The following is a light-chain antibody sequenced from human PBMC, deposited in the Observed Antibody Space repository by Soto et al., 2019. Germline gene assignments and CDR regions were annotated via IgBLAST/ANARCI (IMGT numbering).Light chain of an antibody. CDR1: SSNIGAGYG. CDR3: QSYDSSLSGWV. J-gene: IGLJ3*02. CDR2: GNS. Sequence: QSVLTQPPSVSGAPGQRVTISCTGSSSNIGAGYGVHWYQQLPGTAPKLLIYGNSNRPSGVPDRFSGSKSGTSASLAITGLQAKDEADYYCQSYDSSLSGWVFGGGTKVTVL. V-gene: IGLV1-40*01.